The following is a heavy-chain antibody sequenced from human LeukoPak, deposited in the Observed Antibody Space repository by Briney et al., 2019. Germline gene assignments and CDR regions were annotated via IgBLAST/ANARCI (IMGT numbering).Heavy chain of an antibody. CDR3: VRGRRIFGVVIPYAFDI. CDR1: GYTFTSYD. D-gene: IGHD3-3*01. Sequence: ASVKVSCKASGYTFTSYDINWVRQATGQGLEWMGWMNPNSGNTGYAQKFQGRVTITRNTSISTAYMELSSLRSEDTAVYYCVRGRRIFGVVIPYAFDIWGQGTMVTVSS. J-gene: IGHJ3*02. V-gene: IGHV1-8*03. CDR2: MNPNSGNT.